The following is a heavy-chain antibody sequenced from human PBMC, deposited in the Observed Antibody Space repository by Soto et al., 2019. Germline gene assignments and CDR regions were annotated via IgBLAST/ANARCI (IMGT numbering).Heavy chain of an antibody. Sequence: GGSLRLSCAASGFPFSSNSVNWVRQAPGKGLEWVSYITGSGTTTRYADSVKGRFTLSRDNAKNSLFLDMNSLTDEDTAVYYCARDLNWAFDHWGRGTLVTVSS. J-gene: IGHJ5*02. D-gene: IGHD1-1*01. CDR1: GFPFSSNS. V-gene: IGHV3-48*02. CDR3: ARDLNWAFDH. CDR2: ITGSGTTT.